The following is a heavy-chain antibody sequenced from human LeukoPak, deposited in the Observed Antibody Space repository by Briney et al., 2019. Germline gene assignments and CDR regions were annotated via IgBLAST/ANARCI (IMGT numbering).Heavy chain of an antibody. CDR2: FYTSGRT. D-gene: IGHD3-22*01. J-gene: IGHJ3*02. CDR3: ARVLEYTLYYVGSGETFDI. V-gene: IGHV4-61*02. CDR1: GGSIGSDNYF. Sequence: SETLSLTCTVSGGSIGSDNYFWSWIRQPAGKGLEWIGRFYTSGRTNYNPSLKSRVTMSVDTSKNQFSLRLTSVTAADTAVYYCARVLEYTLYYVGSGETFDIWGQGTMVTVSS.